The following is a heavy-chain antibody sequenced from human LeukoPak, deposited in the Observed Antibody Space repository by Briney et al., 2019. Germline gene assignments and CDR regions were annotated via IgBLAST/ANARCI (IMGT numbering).Heavy chain of an antibody. J-gene: IGHJ4*02. Sequence: GGSLRLSCAASGVTLSSYSMNWVRQAPGKGLEWVSYISSSRSTIYYADSVEGRFTIWRDNAQNSLYLQLNSLRAEDTAVYYCARDFSFGDYYDSSGYLDYWGQGTLVTVSS. V-gene: IGHV3-48*01. CDR3: ARDFSFGDYYDSSGYLDY. CDR1: GVTLSSYS. CDR2: ISSSRSTI. D-gene: IGHD3-22*01.